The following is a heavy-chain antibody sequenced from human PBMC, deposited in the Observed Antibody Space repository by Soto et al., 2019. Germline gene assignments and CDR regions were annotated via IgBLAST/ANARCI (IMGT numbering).Heavy chain of an antibody. J-gene: IGHJ4*02. Sequence: SEVKVSFNTSGYTFTSYGISWVLQAPGEGLEWMGWISAYNGNTNYAQKLQGRVTMTTDTSTSTAYMELRSLRSDDTAVYYCARDRAIVVVTATHYFDYWGQGTLVTVSS. CDR2: ISAYNGNT. V-gene: IGHV1-18*01. D-gene: IGHD2-21*02. CDR3: ARDRAIVVVTATHYFDY. CDR1: GYTFTSYG.